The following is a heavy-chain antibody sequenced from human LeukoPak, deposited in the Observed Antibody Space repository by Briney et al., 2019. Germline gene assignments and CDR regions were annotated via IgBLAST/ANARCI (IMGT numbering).Heavy chain of an antibody. V-gene: IGHV3-30*02. CDR2: IRYDGSNK. J-gene: IGHJ6*02. CDR1: GFTFSSYA. D-gene: IGHD3-9*01. Sequence: GGSLRLSCAASGFTFSSYAMSWVRQALGKGLEWVAFIRYDGSNKYYADSVKGRFTISRDNAKNSLYLQMNSLRAEDTAVYYCARVSPHYDILTGYSTSYYYYGMDVWGQGTTVTVSS. CDR3: ARVSPHYDILTGYSTSYYYYGMDV.